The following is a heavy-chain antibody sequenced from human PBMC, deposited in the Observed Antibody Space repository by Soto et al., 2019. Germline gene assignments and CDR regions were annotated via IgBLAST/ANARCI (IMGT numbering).Heavy chain of an antibody. CDR3: AKDLGYDIIWGKFDY. CDR2: ISGSGGST. D-gene: IGHD3-22*01. Sequence: PGGSLRLSCAASGFTFSNYAMNWVRQAPGKGLEWVSIISGSGGSTYYADSVKGRFTISRDNSKNTLYLQMNSLRAEDTAIYYCAKDLGYDIIWGKFDYWGKGTPVTVSS. V-gene: IGHV3-23*01. J-gene: IGHJ4*02. CDR1: GFTFSNYA.